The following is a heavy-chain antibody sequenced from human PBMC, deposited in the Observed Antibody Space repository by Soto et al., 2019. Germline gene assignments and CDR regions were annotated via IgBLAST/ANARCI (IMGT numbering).Heavy chain of an antibody. D-gene: IGHD3-10*01. J-gene: IGHJ4*02. CDR2: ISAYNGNT. CDR1: GYTFTSYG. V-gene: IGHV1-18*03. Sequence: QVQLVQSGAEVKKPGASVKVSCKASGYTFTSYGISWVRQAPGQGLEWMGWISAYNGNTNYAQKLQGRVTMTTDTSTSTAYMELRSLRSDDMAVYYCARDTYYYGSGSYCDYWGQGTLVTVSS. CDR3: ARDTYYYGSGSYCDY.